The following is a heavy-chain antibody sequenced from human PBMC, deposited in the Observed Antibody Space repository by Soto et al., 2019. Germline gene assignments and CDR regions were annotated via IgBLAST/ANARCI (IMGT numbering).Heavy chain of an antibody. Sequence: ASVKVSCKASGYTFTSYDINWVRQATGQGLEWMGWMNPNSGNTGYAQKFQGRVTMTRNTSISTAYMELSSLRSEDTAVYYCARAFYDFWSGYYFFGQDYYMDVWGKGNTVT. V-gene: IGHV1-8*01. CDR1: GYTFTSYD. J-gene: IGHJ6*03. CDR3: ARAFYDFWSGYYFFGQDYYMDV. D-gene: IGHD3-3*01. CDR2: MNPNSGNT.